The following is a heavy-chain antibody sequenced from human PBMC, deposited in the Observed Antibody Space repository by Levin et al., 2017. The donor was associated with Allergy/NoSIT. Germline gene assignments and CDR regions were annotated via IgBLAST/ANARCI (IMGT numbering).Heavy chain of an antibody. CDR3: ARVFLGATDFDY. Sequence: GGSLRLSCAASGFTFSSYAMHWVRQAPGKGLEWVAVISYDGSNKYYADSVKGRFTISRDNSKNTLYLQMNSLRAEDTAVYYCARVFLGATDFDYWGQGTLVTVSS. CDR2: ISYDGSNK. V-gene: IGHV3-30-3*01. CDR1: GFTFSSYA. D-gene: IGHD1-26*01. J-gene: IGHJ4*02.